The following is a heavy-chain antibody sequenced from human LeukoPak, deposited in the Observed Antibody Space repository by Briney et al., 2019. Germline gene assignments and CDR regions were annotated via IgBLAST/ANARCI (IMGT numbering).Heavy chain of an antibody. CDR1: GFTFSSYG. V-gene: IGHV3-7*01. CDR2: IKQDGSEK. D-gene: IGHD2-15*01. CDR3: ARVWCSGGSCYSSRGAFDI. J-gene: IGHJ3*02. Sequence: GGSLRLSCAASGFTFSSYGMSWVRQTPGKGLEWVANIKQDGSEKLYVDSVKGRFTISRDNAKNSLFLQMNSLRAEDTAVYYCARVWCSGGSCYSSRGAFDIWGQGTMVTVSS.